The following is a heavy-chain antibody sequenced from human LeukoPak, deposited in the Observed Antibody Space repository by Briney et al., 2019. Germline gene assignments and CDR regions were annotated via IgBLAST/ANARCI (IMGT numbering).Heavy chain of an antibody. V-gene: IGHV4-30-4*08. CDR2: IYYSGST. D-gene: IGHD4-17*01. CDR3: ARDGSTVTTLWFDP. CDR1: GGSISSGDYY. J-gene: IGHJ5*02. Sequence: PSQTLSLTCTVSGGSISSGDYYWSWIRQPPGKGLEWIGYIYYSGSTHYNPSLKSRVTISVDTSKNQFSLKLSSVTAADTAVYYCARDGSTVTTLWFDPWGQGTLVTVSS.